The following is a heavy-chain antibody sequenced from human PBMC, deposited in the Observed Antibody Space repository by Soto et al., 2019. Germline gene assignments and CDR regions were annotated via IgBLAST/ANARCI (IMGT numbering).Heavy chain of an antibody. CDR3: ARITSGSYYYYYGMDV. D-gene: IGHD1-26*01. J-gene: IGHJ6*02. V-gene: IGHV1-18*04. CDR2: ISAYNGNT. Sequence: QVQLVQSGAEVKKPGASVKVSCKASGYTFTSYGISWVRQAPGQGLEWMGWISAYNGNTNYAQKLQGRVTMTTDTSTSTAYMELRSLRSDDTAVYYCARITSGSYYYYYGMDVWGQGTTVTVSS. CDR1: GYTFTSYG.